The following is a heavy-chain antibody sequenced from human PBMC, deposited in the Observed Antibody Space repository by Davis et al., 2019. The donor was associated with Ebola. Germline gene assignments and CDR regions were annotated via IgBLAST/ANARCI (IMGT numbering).Heavy chain of an antibody. V-gene: IGHV3-11*04. J-gene: IGHJ4*02. CDR2: ISSSGSTI. CDR1: GFTFSDYY. D-gene: IGHD6-6*01. CDR3: ARVGAARYHFDY. Sequence: GESLKISCAASGFTFSDYYMSWIRQAPGRGLEWVSYISSSGSTIYYADSVKGRFTISRDNAKNSPYLQMNSLRAEDTAVYYCARVGAARYHFDYWGQGTLVTVSS.